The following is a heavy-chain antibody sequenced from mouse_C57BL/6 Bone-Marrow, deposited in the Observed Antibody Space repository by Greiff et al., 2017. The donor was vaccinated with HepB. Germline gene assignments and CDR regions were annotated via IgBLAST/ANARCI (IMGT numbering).Heavy chain of an antibody. CDR3: AREILYYYGNSCGWYFDV. CDR1: GYTFTSYW. Sequence: VQLQQSGAELAKPGASVKLSCKASGYTFTSYWMHWVKQRPGQGLEWIGYINPSSGYTKYNQKFKDKATLTADKSSSTAYMQLSSLTYDDSAVYYCAREILYYYGNSCGWYFDVWGTGTTVTVSS. CDR2: INPSSGYT. D-gene: IGHD1-1*01. V-gene: IGHV1-7*01. J-gene: IGHJ1*03.